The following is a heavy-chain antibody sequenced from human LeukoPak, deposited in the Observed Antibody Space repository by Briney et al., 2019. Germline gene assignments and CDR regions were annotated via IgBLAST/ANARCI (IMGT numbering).Heavy chain of an antibody. CDR3: VRHWEFYYYGTASHYIGWFDP. D-gene: IGHD3-10*01. CDR1: GGSNNIKSYY. V-gene: IGHV4-39*01. J-gene: IGHJ5*02. CDR2: INYSGNT. Sequence: SETLSLTCTVSGGSNNIKSYYWGWIRQPPGRGPEWIGNINYSGNTHYNASLRSRLTISVDTYKNQFSLKLSSVTAADTAVYCCVRHWEFYYYGTASHYIGWFDPWGQGTLVSV.